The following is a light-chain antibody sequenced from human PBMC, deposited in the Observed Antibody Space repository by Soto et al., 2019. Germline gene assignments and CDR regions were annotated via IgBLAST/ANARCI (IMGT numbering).Light chain of an antibody. Sequence: DIQMTQSPSSLSASVADRLTITCRASQSISSYLNWYQQKPGKAPNLLMYGASYLKSGVPTRFSGSGSGTDFTLTISSLQPEDFAIYYCQQTYTTPEITFGQGTRLEIK. J-gene: IGKJ5*01. V-gene: IGKV1-39*01. CDR3: QQTYTTPEIT. CDR1: QSISSY. CDR2: GAS.